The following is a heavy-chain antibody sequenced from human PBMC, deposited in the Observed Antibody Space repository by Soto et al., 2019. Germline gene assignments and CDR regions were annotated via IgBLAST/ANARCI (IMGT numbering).Heavy chain of an antibody. J-gene: IGHJ6*02. D-gene: IGHD3-10*01. CDR2: IWFDGSDK. CDR3: ARDQEGSGSHWLGYKYYGMDV. CDR1: GFTFSSYG. Sequence: GWSLRLSCAASGFTFSSYGMHWVRQAPGKGLEWVALIWFDGSDKYYTESVKGRFTISRDNSKSTLYLQMNSLTAEDTAVYYCARDQEGSGSHWLGYKYYGMDVWGQGTTVTVSS. V-gene: IGHV3-33*01.